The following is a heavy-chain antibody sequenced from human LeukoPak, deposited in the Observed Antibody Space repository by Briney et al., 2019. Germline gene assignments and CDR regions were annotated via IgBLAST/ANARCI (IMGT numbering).Heavy chain of an antibody. CDR2: IIPIFGTA. CDR3: AREAFSGYDTVGD. CDR1: GGTFSSYA. D-gene: IGHD5-12*01. Sequence: RASVKVSCKASGGTFSSYAISWVRQAPGQGLEWMGGIIPIFGTANYAQKFQGRVTITADESTSTAYMELGSLRSEDTAVYYCAREAFSGYDTVGDWGQGTLVTVSS. V-gene: IGHV1-69*13. J-gene: IGHJ4*02.